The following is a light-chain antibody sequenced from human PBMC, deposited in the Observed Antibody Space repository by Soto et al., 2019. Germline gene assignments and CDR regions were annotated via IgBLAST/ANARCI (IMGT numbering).Light chain of an antibody. V-gene: IGKV3-20*01. CDR2: ATS. J-gene: IGKJ5*01. CDR3: QHYGSSPPIT. Sequence: IVLTQSPGTLSLSPGERATLSCRASQSVSNYYLAWYQQKPGQAPRLLMFATSSRAPGIPDRFSGSGFGTDFTLSIIRVEPEDFAVYYCQHYGSSPPITFGQGTRLEIK. CDR1: QSVSNYY.